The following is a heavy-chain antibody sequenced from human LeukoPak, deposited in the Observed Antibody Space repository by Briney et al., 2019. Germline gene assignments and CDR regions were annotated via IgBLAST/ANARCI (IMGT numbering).Heavy chain of an antibody. Sequence: GGSVKVSCKASGYILTSYYIHWVRQAPRQRREWMGLINPRGGSTRDAQKFKGRSTMTRDTSTSTAYMELSRLRSEDTAVYYCARGPPGDSSGYYSHPFENWGQGTLVTVSS. CDR1: GYILTSYY. J-gene: IGHJ4*02. CDR3: ARGPPGDSSGYYSHPFEN. V-gene: IGHV1-46*01. CDR2: INPRGGST. D-gene: IGHD3-22*01.